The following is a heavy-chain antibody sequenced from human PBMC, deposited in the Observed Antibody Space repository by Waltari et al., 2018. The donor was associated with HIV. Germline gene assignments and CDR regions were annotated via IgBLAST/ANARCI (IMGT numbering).Heavy chain of an antibody. CDR1: GYSFTNYW. D-gene: IGHD4-17*01. V-gene: IGHV5-51*03. CDR3: ARRKSGVMTTVSPVDY. CDR2: IYPGDSDT. Sequence: EVQLVQSRAEVKKPGESLKISCKAAGYSFTNYWIGWVRQTPGKGLEWVGLIYPGDSDTRYSPSFQGQVTISSDKAIHTAFLQWSSLKASDTAMYYGARRKSGVMTTVSPVDYWGQGTLVTVSS. J-gene: IGHJ4*02.